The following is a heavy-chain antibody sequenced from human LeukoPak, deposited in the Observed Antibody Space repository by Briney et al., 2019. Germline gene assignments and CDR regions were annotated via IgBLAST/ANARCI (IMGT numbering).Heavy chain of an antibody. J-gene: IGHJ4*02. D-gene: IGHD6-13*01. Sequence: TSETLSLTCAVYGGSFSGYYWSWIRQSPGKGLEWIGEINHSGSTNYNPSLKSRVTISVDTSKNQFSLKLSSVTAADTAVYYCARGEAAADFENWGQGTLVTVSS. CDR2: INHSGST. CDR1: GGSFSGYY. V-gene: IGHV4-34*01. CDR3: ARGEAAADFEN.